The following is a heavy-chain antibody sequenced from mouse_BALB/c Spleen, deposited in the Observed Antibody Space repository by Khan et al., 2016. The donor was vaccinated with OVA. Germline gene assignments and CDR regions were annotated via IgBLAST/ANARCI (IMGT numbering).Heavy chain of an antibody. Sequence: QVQLKQSGPRLVQPSQRLSITCTVSGFSLNTYGIHWIRQSQGKGLEWLGVIRSGGNTDYNGAFISRLNITKDNSKSQVFFKMNSLQADDTAIYYCARNSYMYDFTYWGQGTLVTVSA. J-gene: IGHJ3*01. V-gene: IGHV2-2*01. CDR1: GFSLNTYG. CDR2: IRSGGNT. D-gene: IGHD2-14*01. CDR3: ARNSYMYDFTY.